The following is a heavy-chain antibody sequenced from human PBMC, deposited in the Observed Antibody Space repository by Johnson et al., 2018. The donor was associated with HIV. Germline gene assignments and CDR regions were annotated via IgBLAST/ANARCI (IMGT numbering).Heavy chain of an antibody. D-gene: IGHD1-26*01. J-gene: IGHJ3*02. CDR2: ISGSGGST. CDR3: TTHQIWETCYAFDS. V-gene: IGHV3-23*04. CDR1: RFTFSSYA. Sequence: VQLVESRGVVVQTGGSLRLSCAASRFTFSSYAMSWVRQAPGKGLEWVSAISGSGGSTYYADSVKGRFTISRDNSKNTLYLQMNSLRAEDTAVYYCTTHQIWETCYAFDSWGQGTVVTCSS.